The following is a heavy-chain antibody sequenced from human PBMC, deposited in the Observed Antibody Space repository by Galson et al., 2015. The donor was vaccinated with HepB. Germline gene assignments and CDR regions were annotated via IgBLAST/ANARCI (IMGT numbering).Heavy chain of an antibody. Sequence: SLRLSCAASGFTFSDYYMEWVRQAPGKGLEWVGRVRHKARRYTTDYVASVEGRFTISRDDSKNSLYLRMDSLKTEDTAVYYCSRTLPGIDLDYWGQGTLVTVSS. V-gene: IGHV3-72*01. CDR3: SRTLPGIDLDY. D-gene: IGHD3-3*02. CDR2: VRHKARRYTT. J-gene: IGHJ4*02. CDR1: GFTFSDYY.